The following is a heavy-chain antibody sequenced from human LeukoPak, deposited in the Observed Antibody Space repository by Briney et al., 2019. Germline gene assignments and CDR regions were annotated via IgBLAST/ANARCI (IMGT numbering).Heavy chain of an antibody. V-gene: IGHV1-8*01. CDR1: GYTFTSYD. CDR2: MNPNSGNT. D-gene: IGHD3-22*01. CDR3: ARISYYYDSSGYYYGY. J-gene: IGHJ4*02. Sequence: GASVNVSCKASGYTFTSYDINWVRQATGQGLEWMGWMNPNSGNTGYAQKFQGRVTMTRNTSISTAYMELSSLRSEDTAVYYCARISYYYDSSGYYYGYWGQGTLVTVSS.